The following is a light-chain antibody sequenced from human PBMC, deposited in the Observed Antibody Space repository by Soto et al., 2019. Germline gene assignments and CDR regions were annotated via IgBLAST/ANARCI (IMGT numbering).Light chain of an antibody. Sequence: DIQMTQSPPSLSVSVGDRVTITCQASQDIGNSLNWFQHKPGKAPNLVIYDAYNLEIGVPSRFSGSGSGTDFTFTITSLRPEDIATYYCQKSDHLPLFGPGTKVESK. CDR1: QDIGNS. V-gene: IGKV1-33*01. CDR3: QKSDHLPL. J-gene: IGKJ3*01. CDR2: DAY.